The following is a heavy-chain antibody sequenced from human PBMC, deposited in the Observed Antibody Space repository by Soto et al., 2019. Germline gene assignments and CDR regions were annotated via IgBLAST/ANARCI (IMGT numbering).Heavy chain of an antibody. CDR2: MNPNSGNT. J-gene: IGHJ6*02. CDR3: ARFANYDFWSGGSDYYYGMDV. D-gene: IGHD3-3*01. V-gene: IGHV1-8*01. Sequence: ASVKVSCKASGYTFTSYDINWVRQATGQGLEWMGWMNPNSGNTGYAQTFQGRVTMTRNTSISTAYMELSSRRSEDPAMYYCARFANYDFWSGGSDYYYGMDVWGQGTTVTVSS. CDR1: GYTFTSYD.